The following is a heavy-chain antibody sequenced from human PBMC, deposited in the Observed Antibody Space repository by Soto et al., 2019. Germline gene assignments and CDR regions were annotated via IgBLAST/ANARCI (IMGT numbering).Heavy chain of an antibody. CDR3: ARHGRNWFDP. CDR1: GGSISSSSYY. J-gene: IGHJ5*02. V-gene: IGHV4-39*01. CDR2: IYYSGST. Sequence: SETLSLTCTVSGGSISSSSYYWGWIRQPPGKGLEWIGSIYYSGSTNYNPSLKSRVTISVDTSKNQFSLKLSSVTAADTAVYYCARHGRNWFDPWGQGTLVTVSS. D-gene: IGHD1-1*01.